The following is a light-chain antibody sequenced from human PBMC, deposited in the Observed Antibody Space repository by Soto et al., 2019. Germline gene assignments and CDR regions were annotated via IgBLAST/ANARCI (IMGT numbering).Light chain of an antibody. Sequence: DIQMTQSPSSLSASVGDRGTITCRASQGISTYLNWYQQKPGKAPKVLIYEASNLQSGVPSRFSGSGSGTDFTLTITSLQPEDSATYYCQQSYNTPRTFGQGTKVDIK. J-gene: IGKJ1*01. CDR2: EAS. V-gene: IGKV1-39*01. CDR1: QGISTY. CDR3: QQSYNTPRT.